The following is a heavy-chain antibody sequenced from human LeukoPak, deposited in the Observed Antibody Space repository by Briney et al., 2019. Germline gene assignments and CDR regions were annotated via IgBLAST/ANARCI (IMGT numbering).Heavy chain of an antibody. CDR3: ASSLWFGELTSLGYFDY. CDR2: IIPIFGTA. J-gene: IGHJ4*02. V-gene: IGHV1-69*13. Sequence: SVKVSCKASGGTFSSYAISWVRQAPGQGLEWMGGIIPIFGTANYAQKFQGRVTITADESTSTAYMELSSLRSEDTAVYYCASSLWFGELTSLGYFDYWGQGTLVTVSS. CDR1: GGTFSSYA. D-gene: IGHD3-10*01.